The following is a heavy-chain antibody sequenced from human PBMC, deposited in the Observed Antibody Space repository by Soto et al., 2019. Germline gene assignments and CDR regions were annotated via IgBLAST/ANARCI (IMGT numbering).Heavy chain of an antibody. CDR2: IYYSGST. CDR3: ACTVGADSSEYFQH. D-gene: IGHD1-26*01. Sequence: QVQLQESGPGLVKPSQTLSLTCTVSGGSISSGDYYWSWIRQPPGKGLEWIGYIYYSGSTYYNPSLKRRVTXXVXTXXNQFSLKLSSVTAADTAVYYCACTVGADSSEYFQHWGQGTLVTVSS. J-gene: IGHJ1*01. CDR1: GGSISSGDYY. V-gene: IGHV4-30-4*01.